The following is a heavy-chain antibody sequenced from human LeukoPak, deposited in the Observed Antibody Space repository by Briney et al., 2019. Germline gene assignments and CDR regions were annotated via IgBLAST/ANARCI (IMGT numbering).Heavy chain of an antibody. CDR3: AKGPLDQLRYFDWLLSY. CDR1: GFTFSSYA. D-gene: IGHD3-9*01. CDR2: ISGSGGST. Sequence: GGSLRLSCAASGFTFSSYAMSWVRQAPGKGLEWVSAISGSGGSTYYADSVKGRFTISRDNSKNPLYLQMNSLRAEDTAVYYCAKGPLDQLRYFDWLLSYWGQGTLVTVSS. V-gene: IGHV3-23*01. J-gene: IGHJ4*02.